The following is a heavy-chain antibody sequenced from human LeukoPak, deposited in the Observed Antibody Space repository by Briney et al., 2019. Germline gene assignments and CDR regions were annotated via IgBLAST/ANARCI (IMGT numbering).Heavy chain of an antibody. V-gene: IGHV1-69*05. CDR1: GGTFSSYA. CDR3: ARDFVVPAAMRPPRRYYFGY. J-gene: IGHJ4*02. D-gene: IGHD2-2*01. CDR2: IIPIFGTA. Sequence: SVKVSCKASGGTFSSYAISWVRQAPGQGLEWMGGIIPIFGTANYAQKFQGRVTITTDESTSTAYMELSSLRSEDTAVYYCARDFVVPAAMRPPRRYYFGYWGQGTLVTVSS.